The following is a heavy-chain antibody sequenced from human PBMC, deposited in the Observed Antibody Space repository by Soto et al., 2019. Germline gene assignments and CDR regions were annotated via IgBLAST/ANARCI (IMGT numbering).Heavy chain of an antibody. D-gene: IGHD2-15*01. CDR2: VSYVGSKK. CDR1: GFTFSSHG. J-gene: IGHJ6*02. Sequence: GGSLRLSCAASGFTFSSHGMHWVRQAPGKGLEWVAVVSYVGSKKHYADSVKDRFTISRDNSKNTVYLQMNSLRAEDTAVYYCAKDIGYCGGSDCYPGPGEERVYYGMDVWGQGTTVTVSS. CDR3: AKDIGYCGGSDCYPGPGEERVYYGMDV. V-gene: IGHV3-30*18.